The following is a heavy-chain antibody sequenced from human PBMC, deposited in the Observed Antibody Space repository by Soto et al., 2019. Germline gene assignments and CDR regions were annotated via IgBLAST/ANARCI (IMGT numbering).Heavy chain of an antibody. CDR3: ARVAYDSAWNAYYFDY. D-gene: IGHD1-1*01. CDR2: RHNSGTT. J-gene: IGHJ4*02. V-gene: IGHV4-59*01. Sequence: SETLSLTCSVSGGPISIYYWGWVRQPPGKGLEWIGYRHNSGTTNYNPALKSRVTISLDTSKNHFSLNLSSVTAADTSVYYCARVAYDSAWNAYYFDYWGQRTLVTVCS. CDR1: GGPISIYY.